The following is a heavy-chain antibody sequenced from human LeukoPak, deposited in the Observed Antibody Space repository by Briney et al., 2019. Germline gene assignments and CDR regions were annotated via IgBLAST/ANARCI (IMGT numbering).Heavy chain of an antibody. Sequence: SETLSLTCTVSGGSISSSSYYWGWIRQPPGKGLEWIGSIYYSGSTYYNPSLKSRVTISVDTSKNQFSLKLSSVTAADTAVYYCARGTTVTYYFDYWGQGTLVTVSS. D-gene: IGHD4-17*01. CDR1: GGSISSSSYY. CDR3: ARGTTVTYYFDY. J-gene: IGHJ4*02. CDR2: IYYSGST. V-gene: IGHV4-39*07.